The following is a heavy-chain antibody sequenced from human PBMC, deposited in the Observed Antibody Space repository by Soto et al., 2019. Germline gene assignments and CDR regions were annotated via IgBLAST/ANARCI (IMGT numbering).Heavy chain of an antibody. D-gene: IGHD1-26*01. V-gene: IGHV1-2*04. CDR2: INPNSGGT. CDR3: ARGSGSYYYYYYGMDV. J-gene: IGHJ6*02. Sequence: EASVKVSCKASGYTFTGYYMHWVRQAPGQGLEWMGWINPNSGGTNYAQKFQGWVTMTRDTSISTAYMELSRLRSDDTAVYYCARGSGSYYYYYYGMDVWGQGTTVTVSS. CDR1: GYTFTGYY.